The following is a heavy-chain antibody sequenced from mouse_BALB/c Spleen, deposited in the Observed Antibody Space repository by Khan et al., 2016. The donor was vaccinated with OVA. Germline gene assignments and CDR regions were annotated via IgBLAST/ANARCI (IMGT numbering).Heavy chain of an antibody. CDR3: ARAYYGNYREAMDY. CDR1: GFSLTGYG. J-gene: IGHJ4*01. D-gene: IGHD2-10*01. Sequence: QVQLKQSGPGLVAPSQRLSITCTVSGFSLTGYGVNWVRQPPGKGLEWLGMIWGDGSTDYNSVLKSRMSISKDNSKSQLFLKMNSLQTDDKAMYYCARAYYGNYREAMDYWGQGTSVTVSS. CDR2: IWGDGST. V-gene: IGHV2-6-7*01.